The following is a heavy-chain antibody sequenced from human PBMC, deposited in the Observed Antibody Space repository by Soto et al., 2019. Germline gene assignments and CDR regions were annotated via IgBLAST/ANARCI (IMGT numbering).Heavy chain of an antibody. CDR3: ARAVLPATAPFDY. Sequence: PSETLSLTCTVSGVSIGSYYWSWIRQPPGKGLEWIGYIYYSGSTNYNPSLQSRVTISVDTSKNQFSLKLSSVTAADTAVYYCARAVLPATAPFDYWGQGTLVTVSS. D-gene: IGHD2-2*01. CDR1: GVSIGSYY. CDR2: IYYSGST. V-gene: IGHV4-59*01. J-gene: IGHJ4*02.